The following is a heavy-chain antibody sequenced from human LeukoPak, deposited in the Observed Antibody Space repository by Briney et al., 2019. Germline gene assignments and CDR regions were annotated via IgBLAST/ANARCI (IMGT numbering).Heavy chain of an antibody. CDR3: ARGFLYCSGGSCYGMDV. CDR2: IISSSSYI. V-gene: IGHV3-21*01. Sequence: GPLRLSFAASGFTFSSYSMNWVRQAPGKGLEWVSSIISSSSYIYYADSVKGRFTISRDNAKNSLYLQMNSLRAEDTAVYYCARGFLYCSGGSCYGMDVWGQGTTVTVSS. CDR1: GFTFSSYS. D-gene: IGHD2-15*01. J-gene: IGHJ6*02.